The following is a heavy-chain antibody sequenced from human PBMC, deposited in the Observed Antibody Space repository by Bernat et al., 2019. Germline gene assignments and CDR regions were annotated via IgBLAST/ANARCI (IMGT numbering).Heavy chain of an antibody. V-gene: IGHV3-43*02. CDR2: NNHDASGT. CDR3: VRDSANWAFDS. Sequence: EVQLVESGGGVIQPGGSLRLSCALSGFFFNSYVMHWVRQAPGKGLEWVSRNNHDASGTSYADSVKGRFTISRDNSKDTLYLQMHSLSAEDTSLYYCVRDSANWAFDSWGRGTLVTVSS. J-gene: IGHJ4*02. CDR1: GFFFNSYV. D-gene: IGHD7-27*01.